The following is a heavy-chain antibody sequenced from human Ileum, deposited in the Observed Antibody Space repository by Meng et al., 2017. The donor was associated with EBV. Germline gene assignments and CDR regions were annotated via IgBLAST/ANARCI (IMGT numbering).Heavy chain of an antibody. V-gene: IGHV4-4*03. CDR2: IYHSGST. D-gene: IGHD6-19*01. CDR1: GGSISSSNW. J-gene: IGHJ4*02. Sequence: PQESCPRLVMPPWTLSLPSGVFGGSISSSNWWSWVRQPPGKGLEWIGEIYHSGSTNYNPSLKSRVTISVDKSKNQFSLNLSSVTAADTAVYYCARVGQWLPIDYWGQGTLVTVSS. CDR3: ARVGQWLPIDY.